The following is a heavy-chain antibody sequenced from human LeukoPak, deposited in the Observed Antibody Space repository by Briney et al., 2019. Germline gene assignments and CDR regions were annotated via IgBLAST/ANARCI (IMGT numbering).Heavy chain of an antibody. J-gene: IGHJ6*03. V-gene: IGHV3-21*01. CDR2: ISSSSSYI. CDR1: GFTFSSYS. D-gene: IGHD3-3*01. CDR3: ARGITIFGVVIPSYYYMDV. Sequence: GGSLRLSCAASGFTFSSYSMNWVRQAPGEGLEWVSSISSSSSYIYYADSVKGRFTISRDNAKNSLYLQMNSLRAEDTAVYYCARGITIFGVVIPSYYYMDVWGKGTTVTVSS.